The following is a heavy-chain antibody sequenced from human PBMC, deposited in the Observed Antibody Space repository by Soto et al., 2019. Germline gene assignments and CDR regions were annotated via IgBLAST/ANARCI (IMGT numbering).Heavy chain of an antibody. V-gene: IGHV5-51*01. J-gene: IGHJ4*02. CDR3: ARQLRYFDPFDY. CDR1: EYTFTGYG. CDR2: IYPGDSDT. Sequence: GESHKISSQGSEYTFTGYGIGWVRQMTGKGLEWMGIIYPGDSDTRYSPSFQGQVTISADRFISTAYLQWSSLKASDTAVYYCARQLRYFDPFDYWGQGTPVTVSS. D-gene: IGHD3-9*01.